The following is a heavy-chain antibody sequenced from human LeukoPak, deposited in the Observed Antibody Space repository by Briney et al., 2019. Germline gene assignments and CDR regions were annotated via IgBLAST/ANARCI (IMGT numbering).Heavy chain of an antibody. CDR1: GDSISSYY. V-gene: IGHV4-59*08. D-gene: IGHD4-17*01. CDR2: IYYSGNT. J-gene: IGHJ4*02. Sequence: SETQSLTCTVSGDSISSYYWSWIRQPPGKGLEWIGYIYYSGNTNSNPSLKSRVTISLDTSKNQFSLRLSSVTAADTAVYYCARRVAVKPRYYFDYWGQGALVTVSS. CDR3: ARRVAVKPRYYFDY.